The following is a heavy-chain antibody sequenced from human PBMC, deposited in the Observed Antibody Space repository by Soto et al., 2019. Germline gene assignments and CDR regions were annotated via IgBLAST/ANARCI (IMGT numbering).Heavy chain of an antibody. D-gene: IGHD2-8*02. Sequence: SETLSLTCSVSGDSIRSSYWAWIRQPPGKGLEWIGYISYSGSTNYNPSLKSRVTIFVPPSGNQFSLSLSSVTAADTAVYYCARDDTLTGGFDSWGQGVLVPSPQ. J-gene: IGHJ4*02. CDR2: ISYSGST. CDR3: ARDDTLTGGFDS. CDR1: GDSIRSSY. V-gene: IGHV4-59*01.